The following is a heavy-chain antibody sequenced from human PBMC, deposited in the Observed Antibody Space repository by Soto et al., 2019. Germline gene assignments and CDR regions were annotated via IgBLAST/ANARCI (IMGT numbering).Heavy chain of an antibody. CDR2: ISGSGGST. CDR1: GFTFSSYA. D-gene: IGHD2-2*01. J-gene: IGHJ3*02. V-gene: IGHV3-23*01. Sequence: GGSLRLSCAASGFTFSSYAMSWVRQAPGKGLEWVSAISGSGGSTYYADSVKGRFTISRDNSKNTLYLQMNSLRAEDTAVYYCAKDLLFVVVLGGVDAFDIWGQGTMVTVSS. CDR3: AKDLLFVVVLGGVDAFDI.